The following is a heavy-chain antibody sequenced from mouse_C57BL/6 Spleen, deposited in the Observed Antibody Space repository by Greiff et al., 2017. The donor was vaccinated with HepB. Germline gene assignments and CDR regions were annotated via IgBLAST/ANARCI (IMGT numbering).Heavy chain of an antibody. CDR3: TTHDSQNAWFAY. D-gene: IGHD2-12*01. J-gene: IGHJ3*01. Sequence: EVQLQQSGAELVRPGASVKLSCTASGFNIKDDYMHWVKQRPEQGLEWIGWIDPENGDTEYASKFQGKATITDDTYSNTAYLQLSSLTSEDTAVYCCTTHDSQNAWFAYWGQGTLVTVSA. CDR2: IDPENGDT. CDR1: GFNIKDDY. V-gene: IGHV14-4*01.